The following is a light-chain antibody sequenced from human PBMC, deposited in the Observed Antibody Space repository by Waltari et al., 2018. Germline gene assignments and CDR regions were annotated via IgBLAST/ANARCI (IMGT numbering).Light chain of an antibody. J-gene: IGLJ3*02. CDR2: ENT. V-gene: IGLV1-40*01. Sequence: QSVLTQAPSVSVAPGQRVPISCTGGDSNNASVGVHWYQHLPGRVPKLLIHENTTRPSGVPYLFSCSRSGTSASLAIAGLQPEDEGDYYCQSYDNSLRGSVLFGGGTKLTVL. CDR1: DSNNASVG. CDR3: QSYDNSLRGSVL.